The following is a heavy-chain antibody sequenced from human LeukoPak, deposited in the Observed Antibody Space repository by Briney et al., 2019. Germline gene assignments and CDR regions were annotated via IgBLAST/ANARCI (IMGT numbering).Heavy chain of an antibody. Sequence: PGGSLSLSCAASGFTVSSNYMSWVRQAPGKGLEWVSVIYSGGSTYYADSVKGRFTISRDNSKNTLYLQMNSLRAEDTAVYYCARDRMIQARYYYYGMDVWGQGTTVTVSS. D-gene: IGHD3-22*01. CDR2: IYSGGST. J-gene: IGHJ6*02. CDR3: ARDRMIQARYYYYGMDV. CDR1: GFTVSSNY. V-gene: IGHV3-53*01.